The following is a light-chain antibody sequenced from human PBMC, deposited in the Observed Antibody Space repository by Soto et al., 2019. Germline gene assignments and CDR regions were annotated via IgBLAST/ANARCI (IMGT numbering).Light chain of an antibody. Sequence: ENVLTQSPDILSLSPGERVTLSCRASQSISNNYLAWYQLKPGQAPRVLIYGASSRATGIPDRFSGSGSGTDFTLTISRLQPEDFALYYCQQYGRSLPTFGRGNKLEIK. CDR2: GAS. CDR3: QQYGRSLPT. CDR1: QSISNNY. V-gene: IGKV3-20*01. J-gene: IGKJ2*01.